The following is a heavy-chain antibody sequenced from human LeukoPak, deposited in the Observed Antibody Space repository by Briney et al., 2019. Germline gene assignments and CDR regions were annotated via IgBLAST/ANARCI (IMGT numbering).Heavy chain of an antibody. D-gene: IGHD3-22*01. CDR1: GYTFTGYY. Sequence: GASVKVSCKASGYTFTGYYMHWVRQAPGQGLEWMGWINPNSGGTNYAQKFQGRGTMTRDTSISTAYMELSRLRSADTAVYYCAREYYDSSGYFDYWGQGTLVTVSS. CDR3: AREYYDSSGYFDY. CDR2: INPNSGGT. J-gene: IGHJ4*02. V-gene: IGHV1-2*02.